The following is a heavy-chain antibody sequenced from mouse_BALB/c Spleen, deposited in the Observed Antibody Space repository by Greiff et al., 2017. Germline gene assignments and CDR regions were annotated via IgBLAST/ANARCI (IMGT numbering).Heavy chain of an antibody. Sequence: VQLQQSGPGLVKPSQSLSLTCSVTGYSITSGYYWNWIRQFPGNKLEWMGYISYDGSNNYNPSLKNRISITRDTSKNQFFLKLNSVTTEDTATYYCARGDGSYAMDYWGQGTSVTVSS. J-gene: IGHJ4*01. CDR2: ISYDGSN. CDR1: GYSITSGYY. CDR3: ARGDGSYAMDY. V-gene: IGHV3-6*02. D-gene: IGHD2-3*01.